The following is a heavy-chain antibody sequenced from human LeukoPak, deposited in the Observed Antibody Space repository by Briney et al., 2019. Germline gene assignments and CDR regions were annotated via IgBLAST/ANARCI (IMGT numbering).Heavy chain of an antibody. Sequence: ASVKVSCKASGYTFTSYAMNWVRQAPGQGLEWMGWINTNTGNPTYAQGFTGRFVFSLDTSVSTAYLQISSLKAEDTAVYYCARDRRDHRHYYDSSGTFDYWGQGTLVTVSS. J-gene: IGHJ4*02. CDR2: INTNTGNP. CDR3: ARDRRDHRHYYDSSGTFDY. CDR1: GYTFTSYA. D-gene: IGHD3-22*01. V-gene: IGHV7-4-1*02.